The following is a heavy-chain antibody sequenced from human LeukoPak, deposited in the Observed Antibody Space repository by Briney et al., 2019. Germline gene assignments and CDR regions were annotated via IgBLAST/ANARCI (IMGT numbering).Heavy chain of an antibody. CDR1: GGSISNYY. Sequence: PSETLSLTCTVSGGSISNYYWTWSRQPPGKGLEWIGYFYSGGSTKYNPSLNSRVTMSVDTSKNQFSLKLSSVTAADTALYYCARQGWGLTIDHWGQGTLVTVSS. D-gene: IGHD2-21*01. V-gene: IGHV4-4*09. J-gene: IGHJ4*02. CDR3: ARQGWGLTIDH. CDR2: FYSGGST.